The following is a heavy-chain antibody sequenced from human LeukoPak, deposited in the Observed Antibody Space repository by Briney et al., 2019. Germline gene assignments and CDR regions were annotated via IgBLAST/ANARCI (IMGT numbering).Heavy chain of an antibody. CDR1: GYTFTGYY. V-gene: IGHV1-2*02. CDR3: ARERASGISCLSY. J-gene: IGHJ4*02. Sequence: ASVKVSCKASGYTFTGYYMHWVRQAPGQGLEWMGWINPNTGGTNYAQKFQGRVAMTRDTSISTAYMELSRLRSDDTAMYYCARERASGISCLSYWGQGTLVTVSS. D-gene: IGHD2-2*01. CDR2: INPNTGGT.